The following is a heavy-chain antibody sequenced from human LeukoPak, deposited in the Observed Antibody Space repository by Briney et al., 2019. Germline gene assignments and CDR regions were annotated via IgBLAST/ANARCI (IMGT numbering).Heavy chain of an antibody. CDR1: GFTFSSYG. CDR3: AKGYGPDY. J-gene: IGHJ4*02. D-gene: IGHD1-14*01. V-gene: IGHV3-48*01. Sequence: GGSLRLSCAASGFTFSSYGMTWVRQAPGKGLEWVSYISSSSSTIYYADSVKGRFTISRDNSKNTLYLQMNSLRAEDTAVYYCAKGYGPDYWGQGTLVTVSS. CDR2: ISSSSSTI.